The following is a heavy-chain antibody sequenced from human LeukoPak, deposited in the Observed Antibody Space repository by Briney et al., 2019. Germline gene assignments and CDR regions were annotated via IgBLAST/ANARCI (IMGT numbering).Heavy chain of an antibody. V-gene: IGHV3-30-3*01. J-gene: IGHJ4*02. Sequence: GGSLRLSCAASGFTFSSYAMHWVRQAPGKGLEWVAVTSYDGSNKYYADSVKGRFTISRDNSKNTLYLQMNSLRAEDTAVYYCARARWLVFFGDYWGQGTLVTVSS. D-gene: IGHD6-19*01. CDR3: ARARWLVFFGDY. CDR2: TSYDGSNK. CDR1: GFTFSSYA.